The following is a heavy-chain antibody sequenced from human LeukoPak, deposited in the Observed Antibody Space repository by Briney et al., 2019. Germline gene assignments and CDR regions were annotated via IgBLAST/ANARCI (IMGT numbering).Heavy chain of an antibody. V-gene: IGHV4-39*07. D-gene: IGHD1-1*01. CDR3: ARSQPKHFDY. CDR2: IYYSGST. Sequence: SETLSPTCTVSGGSISSSSYYWGWIRQPPGKGLEWIGSIYYSGSTYYNPSLKSRVTISVDTSKNQFSLKLSSVAAADTAVYYCARSQPKHFDYWGQGILVTVSS. CDR1: GGSISSSSYY. J-gene: IGHJ4*02.